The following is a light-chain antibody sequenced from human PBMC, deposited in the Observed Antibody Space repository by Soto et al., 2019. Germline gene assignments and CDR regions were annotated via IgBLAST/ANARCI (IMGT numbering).Light chain of an antibody. CDR3: QSYDGSQNVV. V-gene: IGLV1-40*01. CDR2: SNS. J-gene: IGLJ3*02. Sequence: QSVLTQPPSASGSPGQRVTISCTGTSNNIGADYDVPWYQQLPGTAPKLMIYSNSNRPSGVPDRFSGPKSGNSASLAIAGLQAEDEADYYCQSYDGSQNVVFGGGTKLTVL. CDR1: SNNIGADYD.